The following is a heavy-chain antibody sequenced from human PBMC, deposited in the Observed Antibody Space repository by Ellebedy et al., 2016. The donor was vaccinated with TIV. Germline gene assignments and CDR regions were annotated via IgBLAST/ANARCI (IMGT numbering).Heavy chain of an antibody. CDR2: ISSGSGYI. V-gene: IGHV3-21*01. CDR1: AFTFDTYS. Sequence: PGGSLRLSCAASAFTFDTYSMNWVRQAPGKGLEWVSSISSGSGYIWYADSVKGRFTISRDNARDSLYLQLNSLRAEDTAVYYCARALAGGSDYRYYGMDVWGQGTTVTISS. D-gene: IGHD1-26*01. CDR3: ARALAGGSDYRYYGMDV. J-gene: IGHJ6*02.